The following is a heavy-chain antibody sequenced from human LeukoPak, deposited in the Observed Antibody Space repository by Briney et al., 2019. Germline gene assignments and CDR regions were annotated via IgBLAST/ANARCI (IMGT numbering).Heavy chain of an antibody. J-gene: IGHJ3*02. D-gene: IGHD1-26*01. CDR1: GFTFSSHG. CDR2: ISYDGSNK. V-gene: IGHV3-30*03. CDR3: ASPVGATTVRAFDI. Sequence: GRSLRLSCAASGFTFSSHGMHWVRQAPGKGLEWVAVISYDGSNKYYADSVKGRFTISRDNSKNTLYLQMNSLRAEDTAVYYCASPVGATTVRAFDIWGQGTMVTVSS.